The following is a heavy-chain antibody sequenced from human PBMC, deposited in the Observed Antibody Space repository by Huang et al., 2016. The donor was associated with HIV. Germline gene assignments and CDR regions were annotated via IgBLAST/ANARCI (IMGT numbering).Heavy chain of an antibody. CDR1: GFTFDGVA. CDR3: AKDWGYDFGAFDF. V-gene: IGHV3-9*01. Sequence: EVQLVESGGGLVRPGRSLRLSCAAFGFTFDGVAMHGGPQTPGKGLEGGSGINWKSGNIAYADSVRGRFTISRDNAKNSLYLQMNSLRPEDTALYYCAKDWGYDFGAFDFWGRGTMVTVSS. CDR2: INWKSGNI. J-gene: IGHJ3*01. D-gene: IGHD3-16*01.